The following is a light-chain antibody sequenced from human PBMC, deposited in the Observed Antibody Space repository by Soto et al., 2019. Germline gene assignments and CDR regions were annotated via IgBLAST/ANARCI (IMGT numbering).Light chain of an antibody. CDR2: LGS. CDR3: MQALQTPYT. J-gene: IGKJ2*01. V-gene: IGKV2-28*01. CDR1: QSLLHSNGYNY. Sequence: DIVMPQSPLSLPVTPGEPASISCRSSQSLLHSNGYNYLDWYLQKPGQSPQLLIYLGSNRASGVPDRFSGSGSGTDFTLKISRVEAEDVGVYYCMQALQTPYTFGRGTKLEIK.